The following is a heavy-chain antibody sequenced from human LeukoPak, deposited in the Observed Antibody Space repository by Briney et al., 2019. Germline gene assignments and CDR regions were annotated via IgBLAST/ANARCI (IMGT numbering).Heavy chain of an antibody. CDR1: GGSFGGYY. J-gene: IGHJ4*02. V-gene: IGHV4-34*01. CDR2: INHSGST. D-gene: IGHD6-13*01. Sequence: SETLSLTCAVYGGSFGGYYWSWIRQPPGKGLEWIGEINHSGSTNYYPSLKSRVTISVDTSKNQFSLKLSSVTAADTAVYYCARGRGRYSSSWRVKYYFDYWGQGTLVTVSS. CDR3: ARGRGRYSSSWRVKYYFDY.